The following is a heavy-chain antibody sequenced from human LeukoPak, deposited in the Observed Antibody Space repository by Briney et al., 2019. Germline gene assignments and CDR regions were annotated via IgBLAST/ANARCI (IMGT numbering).Heavy chain of an antibody. J-gene: IGHJ4*02. D-gene: IGHD3-9*01. V-gene: IGHV3-23*01. CDR1: GLTLRSFG. CDR2: IGGSSGRT. CDR3: AKDRFYDILTGYPDY. Sequence: GGSLRLSCAPSGLTLRSFGMSWVRQAPGEGREGVSAIGGSSGRTYYADGVKGRFTVSRDISKNTVSLQMHRLRADDTAMYHCAKDRFYDILTGYPDYWGQGTLVTVSS.